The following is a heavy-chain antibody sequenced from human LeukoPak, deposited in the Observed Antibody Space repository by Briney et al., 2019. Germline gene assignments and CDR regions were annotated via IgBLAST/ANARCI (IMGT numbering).Heavy chain of an antibody. CDR2: ISTSSSSSTI. CDR3: ARDAGLDY. J-gene: IGHJ4*02. CDR1: GFTFSSYS. V-gene: IGHV3-48*04. Sequence: GGSLRLSCGASGFTFSSYSINWVRQAPGKGLEWVSYISTSSSSSTIYYTDSVKGRFTISRDNAKNSLYLQMDSLRAEDTAVYYCARDAGLDYWGQGTLVTVSS.